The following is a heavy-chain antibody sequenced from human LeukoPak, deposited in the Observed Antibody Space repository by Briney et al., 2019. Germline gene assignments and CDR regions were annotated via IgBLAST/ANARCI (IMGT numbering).Heavy chain of an antibody. Sequence: SVKVSCKASGGTFSSYAISWVRQAPGQGLEWMGGIIPIFGTANYAQKFQGRVTITADESTSTAYMELSSLRSEDTAVYYCARDLFPGQLVKGRGHLDVWGKGTTVTVSS. CDR3: ARDLFPGQLVKGRGHLDV. CDR1: GGTFSSYA. CDR2: IIPIFGTA. J-gene: IGHJ6*04. D-gene: IGHD6-13*01. V-gene: IGHV1-69*13.